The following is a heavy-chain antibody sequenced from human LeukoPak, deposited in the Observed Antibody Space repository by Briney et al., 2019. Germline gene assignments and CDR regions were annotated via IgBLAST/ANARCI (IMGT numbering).Heavy chain of an antibody. J-gene: IGHJ4*02. D-gene: IGHD6-13*01. CDR1: GVSIKSSY. V-gene: IGHV4-59*08. CDR3: ARHGHGTYRSTWYSL. Sequence: SETLSFTCSVSGVSIKSSYWSWIRQPPGKGLEWIGDSESINYNPSLRSRVTISVDTSKNQVSLKLSSVTAADTAFYYCARHGHGTYRSTWYSLWGQGTLVTVSS. CDR2: SESI.